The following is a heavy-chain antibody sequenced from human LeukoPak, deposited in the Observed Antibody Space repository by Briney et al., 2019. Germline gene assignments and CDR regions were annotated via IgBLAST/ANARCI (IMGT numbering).Heavy chain of an antibody. CDR1: GVSISSYY. J-gene: IGHJ4*02. CDR3: ARGITMIVVVFGADYFDY. CDR2: IYYIGSS. V-gene: IGHV4-59*12. D-gene: IGHD3-22*01. Sequence: SETLSLTCTVSGVSISSYYWTWIRQPPGKGLEWIGSIYYIGSSNYNPSLKSRVTISVDTSKNQFSLKLSSVTAADTAVYYCARGITMIVVVFGADYFDYWGQGTLVTVSS.